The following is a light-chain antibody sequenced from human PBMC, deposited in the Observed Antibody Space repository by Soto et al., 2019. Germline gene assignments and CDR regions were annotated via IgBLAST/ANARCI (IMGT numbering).Light chain of an antibody. Sequence: DIQMTQSPSTLSASVGDRVTITCRASQSISTWLAWYQQKPGKAPKLLIYKASSLRNGVPSRFSGSGSGTEFTLTIYSLQPDDFASYYCQQYNGYPHTFCQGTKLEIK. CDR3: QQYNGYPHT. CDR1: QSISTW. CDR2: KAS. J-gene: IGKJ2*01. V-gene: IGKV1-5*03.